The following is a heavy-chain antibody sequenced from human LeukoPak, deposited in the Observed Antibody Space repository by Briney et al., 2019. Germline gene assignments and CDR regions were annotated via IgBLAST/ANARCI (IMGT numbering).Heavy chain of an antibody. D-gene: IGHD3-22*01. Sequence: SETLSLTRAVSGYSISSGYYWGWSRQPPGQGVEWIGSIYDSGSTYYNPSLKSRVTISVYTSKNQFSLKLSSVTAADTAVYYCATHDSSGYYLIDYWGQGTLVTVSS. J-gene: IGHJ4*02. V-gene: IGHV4-38-2*01. CDR1: GYSISSGYY. CDR3: ATHDSSGYYLIDY. CDR2: IYDSGST.